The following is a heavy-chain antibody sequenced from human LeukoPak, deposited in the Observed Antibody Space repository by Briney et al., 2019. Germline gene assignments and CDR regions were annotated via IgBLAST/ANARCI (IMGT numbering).Heavy chain of an antibody. CDR3: ARDKSSGSNDY. D-gene: IGHD1-26*01. V-gene: IGHV1-18*04. CDR1: GYTFTGYY. J-gene: IGHJ4*02. Sequence: ASVKVSCKASGYTFTGYYMHWVRQAPGQGLEWMGWISAYNGNTNYAQKLQGRVTMTTDTSTSTAYMELRSLRSDDTAVYYCARDKSSGSNDYWGQGTPVTVSS. CDR2: ISAYNGNT.